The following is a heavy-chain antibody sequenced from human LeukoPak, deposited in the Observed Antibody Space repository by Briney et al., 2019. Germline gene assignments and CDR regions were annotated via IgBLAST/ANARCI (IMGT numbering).Heavy chain of an antibody. D-gene: IGHD3-10*01. CDR3: ARHGGITMVRGLILSAFDI. Sequence: SSETLSLTCAVSGGSISSSNWWSWVRQPPGKGLEWIGEIYHSGSTNYNPSLKSRVTISVDKSKNQFSLKLSSVTASDTAVYFCARHGGITMVRGLILSAFDIWGQGTMVTVSS. J-gene: IGHJ3*02. V-gene: IGHV4-4*02. CDR2: IYHSGST. CDR1: GGSISSSNW.